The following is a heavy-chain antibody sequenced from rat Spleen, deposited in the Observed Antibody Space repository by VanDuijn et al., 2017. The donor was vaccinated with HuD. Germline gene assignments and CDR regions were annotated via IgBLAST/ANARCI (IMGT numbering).Heavy chain of an antibody. CDR1: GFSLSNYG. D-gene: IGHD4-1*01. V-gene: IGHV2-13*01. J-gene: IGHJ2*01. CDR2: MWGDGST. Sequence: QVQLKESGPGLVQPSQTLSLTCTVSGFSLSNYGVIWVRQPQGKGLEWMGGMWGDGSTNYNVALKSRMCSSRDTSKSQVLLKMNSLQTEDTAMYFCARSGLFDYWGQGVMVTVSS. CDR3: ARSGLFDY.